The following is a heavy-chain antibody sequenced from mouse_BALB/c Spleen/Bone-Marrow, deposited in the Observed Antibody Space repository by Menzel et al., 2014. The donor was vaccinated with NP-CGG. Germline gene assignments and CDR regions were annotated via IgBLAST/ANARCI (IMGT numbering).Heavy chain of an antibody. Sequence: VKVVESGPGLVAPSQSLSITCTVSGFSLTSYGVHWVCQPPGKGLEWLGVIWSGGSTNYNSALMSRLSISKDNSKSQVFLKMNSLQTDDTAMYYCARVGNYDYAMDYWGQGTSVTVSS. V-gene: IGHV2-9*02. CDR3: ARVGNYDYAMDY. J-gene: IGHJ4*01. CDR2: IWSGGST. D-gene: IGHD2-1*01. CDR1: GFSLTSYG.